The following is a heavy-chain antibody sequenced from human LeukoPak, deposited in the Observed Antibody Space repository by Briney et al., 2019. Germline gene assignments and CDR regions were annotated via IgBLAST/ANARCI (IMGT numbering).Heavy chain of an antibody. CDR2: ISWNSGSM. J-gene: IGHJ2*01. CDR1: GFTFDDYA. V-gene: IGHV3-9*01. CDR3: AKAPKKFDWYFDL. Sequence: SLRLSCAASGFTFDDYAMHWVRQAPGKGLEWVSGISWNSGSMGYADSVKGRFTISRDNAKNSLYLQMNSLRAEDTALYYCAKAPKKFDWYFDLWGRGTLVTVSS.